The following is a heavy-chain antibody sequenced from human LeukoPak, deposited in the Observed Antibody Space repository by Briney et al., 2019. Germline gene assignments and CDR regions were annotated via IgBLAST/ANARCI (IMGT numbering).Heavy chain of an antibody. CDR2: VRYDGINK. Sequence: SGGSLRLSCAASGFTFSNYGMHWVRQAPGKGLEWVAFVRYDGINKYYADSVKGRFTISSDNSINTLYLQMNSLRAEDTAVYYCARVMWSDNGRGNNWFDPWGQGTLVTVSS. CDR3: ARVMWSDNGRGNNWFDP. V-gene: IGHV3-30*02. D-gene: IGHD2-21*01. CDR1: GFTFSNYG. J-gene: IGHJ5*02.